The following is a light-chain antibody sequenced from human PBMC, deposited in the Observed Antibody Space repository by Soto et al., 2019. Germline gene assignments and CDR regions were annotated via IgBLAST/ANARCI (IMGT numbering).Light chain of an antibody. CDR1: QSVSSY. J-gene: IGKJ3*01. V-gene: IGKV3-11*01. Sequence: EIALTQSPATLSLSPGERATLSCRASQSVSSYLAWYQQKPGQAPRLLVYDASNRATGIPARFSGSGSGTDFTLTISSLEPEDFAVYYCEQRSTWTQFTFGPGTKVDIK. CDR3: EQRSTWTQFT. CDR2: DAS.